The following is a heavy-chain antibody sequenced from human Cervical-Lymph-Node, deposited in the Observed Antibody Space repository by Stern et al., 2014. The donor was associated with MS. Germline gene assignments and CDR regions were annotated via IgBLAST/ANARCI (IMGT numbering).Heavy chain of an antibody. CDR3: TRNSRADFLYCFDH. Sequence: QVTLKESGPALVKPTQTLTLTCTFSGFSLTTTGMYVSWIRQPPGKALEWLALIDWDGDTYYSTFLKTSLTISKDTSKNQEVPSMTNMDPVDTGTYYCTRNSRADFLYCFDHWGQGALVTVSS. D-gene: IGHD4-11*01. CDR1: GFSLTTTGMY. J-gene: IGHJ4*02. V-gene: IGHV2-70*13. CDR2: IDWDGDT.